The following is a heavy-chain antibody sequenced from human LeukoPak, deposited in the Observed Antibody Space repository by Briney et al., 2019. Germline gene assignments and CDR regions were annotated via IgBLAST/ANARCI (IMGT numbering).Heavy chain of an antibody. J-gene: IGHJ4*02. V-gene: IGHV1-2*02. D-gene: IGHD6-13*01. CDR2: INPNSDDT. CDR3: ARAGDIAARSAPLDY. Sequence: GASVKVSXKASGYTFTGHYMHWVRQAPGQGLEWMGWINPNSDDTNYAQKFQGRVIMTRDTSISTAYMELSRLRFDDTAVYYCARAGDIAARSAPLDYWGQGTLVTVSS. CDR1: GYTFTGHY.